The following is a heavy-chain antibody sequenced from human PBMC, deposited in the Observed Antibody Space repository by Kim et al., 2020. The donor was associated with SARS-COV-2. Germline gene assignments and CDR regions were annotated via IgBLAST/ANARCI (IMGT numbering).Heavy chain of an antibody. V-gene: IGHV2-5*01. CDR1: GFSLSTSGVG. CDR2: IYWYDDK. Sequence: SGPTLVKPTQTLTLTCTFSGFSLSTSGVGVGWIRQPPGKALEWLALIYWYDDKRYSPSLKSRLTITKDTSKNQVVLTMTNMDPVDTATYYCAHGLKSNFYFDYWGQGTLVTVSS. D-gene: IGHD3-3*01. J-gene: IGHJ4*02. CDR3: AHGLKSNFYFDY.